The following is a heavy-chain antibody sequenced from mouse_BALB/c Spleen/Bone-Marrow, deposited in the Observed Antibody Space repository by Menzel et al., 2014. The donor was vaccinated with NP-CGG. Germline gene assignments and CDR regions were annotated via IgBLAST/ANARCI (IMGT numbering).Heavy chain of an antibody. D-gene: IGHD2-12*01. V-gene: IGHV5-4*02. CDR2: ISDGGNYT. CDR1: GFTFSDYF. Sequence: EVKLVESGGALVKPGGSLKLSCAASGFTFSDYFMYWVRQTPEKRLEWVATISDGGNYTCYPDSVKGRFTISRDNAKNNVHLQMNSLKSEDTERYFCARDGDYSYARFASCGPGTLVTVSA. CDR3: ARDGDYSYARFAS. J-gene: IGHJ3*01.